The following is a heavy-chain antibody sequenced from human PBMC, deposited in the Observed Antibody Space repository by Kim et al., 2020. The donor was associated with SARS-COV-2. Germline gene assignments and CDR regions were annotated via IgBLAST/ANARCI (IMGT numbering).Heavy chain of an antibody. J-gene: IGHJ4*02. Sequence: SETLSLTCTVSGGSISSSSYYWGWIRQPPGKGLEWIGSIYYSGSTYYNPSLKSRVTISVDTSKNQFSLKLSSVTAADTAVYYCARQGWYSDDYWGQGTLVTVSS. D-gene: IGHD2-15*01. CDR3: ARQGWYSDDY. CDR1: GGSISSSSYY. V-gene: IGHV4-39*01. CDR2: IYYSGST.